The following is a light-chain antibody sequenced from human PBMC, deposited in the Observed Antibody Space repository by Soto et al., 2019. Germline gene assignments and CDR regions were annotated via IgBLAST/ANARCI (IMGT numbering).Light chain of an antibody. Sequence: DIVMTQSPDSLAVSLGERATINCKSSQSVLYSSNNKNYLAWYQQRPGQPPKLLIYWASTRESGVPDRFSGSGSGTDFTLTITSLQAEDVAVYYCQQYYITPPTFGHGTKLEIK. V-gene: IGKV4-1*01. CDR3: QQYYITPPT. CDR2: WAS. CDR1: QSVLYSSNNKNY. J-gene: IGKJ2*01.